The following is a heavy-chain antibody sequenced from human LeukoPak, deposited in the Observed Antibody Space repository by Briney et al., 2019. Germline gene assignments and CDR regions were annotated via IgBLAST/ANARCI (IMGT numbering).Heavy chain of an antibody. V-gene: IGHV3-53*01. Sequence: GGSLRLSCAVSGFIVSRNYMSWVRQAPGKGLEWVSVIYSADSAYYADSVRGRFTISRDNSKNTLYLQMNSLRADDTAVYYCAREVGGGATNYFDYWGQGTLVTVSS. CDR2: IYSADSA. J-gene: IGHJ4*02. D-gene: IGHD1-26*01. CDR1: GFIVSRNY. CDR3: AREVGGGATNYFDY.